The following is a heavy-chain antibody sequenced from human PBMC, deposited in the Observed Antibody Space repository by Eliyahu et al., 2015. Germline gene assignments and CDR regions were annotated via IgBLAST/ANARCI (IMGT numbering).Heavy chain of an antibody. CDR3: ASFRVGEGAFDI. Sequence: QVQLQESGPGLVKPSETLSLTCTVSGXSISSYYWSWIRQPPGKGLEWIGXIYYSGSTNYNPXLKSRVTISVDTSKNQFSLKLNSVTAADTAVYYCASFRVGEGAFDIWGQGTMVTVSS. D-gene: IGHD3-16*01. V-gene: IGHV4-59*01. J-gene: IGHJ3*02. CDR1: GXSISSYY. CDR2: IYYSGST.